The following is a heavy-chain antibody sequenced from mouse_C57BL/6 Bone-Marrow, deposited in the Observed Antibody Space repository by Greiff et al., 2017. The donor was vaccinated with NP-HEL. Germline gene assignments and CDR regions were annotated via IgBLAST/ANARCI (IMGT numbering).Heavy chain of an antibody. Sequence: EVKLMESGGGLVQPGGSLKLSCAASGFTFSDYYMYWVRQTPEKRLEWVAYISNGGGSTYYPDTVKGRFTISRDNAKNTLYLQMSRLKSEDTAMYYCARHYYGSSLDYWGQGTTLTVSS. CDR3: ARHYYGSSLDY. CDR1: GFTFSDYY. J-gene: IGHJ2*01. V-gene: IGHV5-12*01. CDR2: ISNGGGST. D-gene: IGHD1-1*01.